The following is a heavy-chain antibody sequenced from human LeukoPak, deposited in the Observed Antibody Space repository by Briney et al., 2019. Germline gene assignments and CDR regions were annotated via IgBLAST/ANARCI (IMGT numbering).Heavy chain of an antibody. Sequence: AGGSLRLSCVASGFTFSSYWMTWVRQAPGKGLEWVANIKTDGSLIYYVDSVKGRFTISRDNAKNSLYLQMNSLRAEDTALYYCARDRGVDTAMVNWFDPWGQGTLVTVSS. D-gene: IGHD5-18*01. CDR2: IKTDGSLI. CDR1: GFTFSSYW. V-gene: IGHV3-7*03. CDR3: ARDRGVDTAMVNWFDP. J-gene: IGHJ5*02.